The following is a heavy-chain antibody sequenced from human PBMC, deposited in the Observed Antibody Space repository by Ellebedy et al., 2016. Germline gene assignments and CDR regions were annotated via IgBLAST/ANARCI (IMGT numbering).Heavy chain of an antibody. CDR3: AREATVTAFWFDP. Sequence: ASVKVSCKASGYTFSDYGIHWVRQAPGQRLEWMGWINAGNGNTKYSQKFQGRVTISRDTSASTAYMELRSLRSEDTAVYYCAREATVTAFWFDPWGQGTLVTVSS. CDR1: GYTFSDYG. V-gene: IGHV1-3*01. J-gene: IGHJ5*02. D-gene: IGHD2-21*02. CDR2: INAGNGNT.